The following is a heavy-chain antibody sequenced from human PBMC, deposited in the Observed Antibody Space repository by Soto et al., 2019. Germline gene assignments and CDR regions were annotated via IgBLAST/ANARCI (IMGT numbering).Heavy chain of an antibody. CDR2: ISYDGSNK. D-gene: IGHD1-26*01. CDR3: ARDRSWGELRDV. Sequence: GGSLRLSCAASGFTFSRCAMHWFRQAPGKGLEWVAVISYDGSNKYYADSVKGRFTISRDNSKNTLYLQMNSLRSEDTALYYCARDRSWGELRDVWGQGTLVTVSS. J-gene: IGHJ4*02. CDR1: GFTFSRCA. V-gene: IGHV3-30-3*01.